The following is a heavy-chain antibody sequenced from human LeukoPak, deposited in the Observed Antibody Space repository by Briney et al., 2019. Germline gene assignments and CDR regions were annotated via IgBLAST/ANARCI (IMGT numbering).Heavy chain of an antibody. V-gene: IGHV1-24*01. J-gene: IGHJ4*02. CDR2: FDPEDGET. CDR3: ATVIGYCSGGSCYSFDY. CDR1: GYTLTELS. Sequence: VASVNVSFKVSGYTLTELSMHWVRQAPGKGLEWMGGFDPEDGETIYAQKFQGRVTMTEDTSTDTAYMELSSLRSEDTAVYYCATVIGYCSGGSCYSFDYWGQGTLVTVSS. D-gene: IGHD2-15*01.